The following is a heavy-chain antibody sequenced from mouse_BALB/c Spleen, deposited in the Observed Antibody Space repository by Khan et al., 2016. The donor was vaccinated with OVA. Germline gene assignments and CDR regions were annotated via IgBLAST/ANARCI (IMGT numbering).Heavy chain of an antibody. CDR3: ARWTTVYAIDY. D-gene: IGHD1-1*01. CDR1: GYTFTSNT. Sequence: QVQLKQSGAELARPGASVKMSCKASGYTFTSNTMHWIRQRPGQGLEWIGYINPSSDYNNFNQKFKDKATLTADKSSSTAYMQLSRLTSEDSAVYYCARWTTVYAIDYWGQGTSVTVSS. V-gene: IGHV1-4*01. CDR2: INPSSDYN. J-gene: IGHJ4*01.